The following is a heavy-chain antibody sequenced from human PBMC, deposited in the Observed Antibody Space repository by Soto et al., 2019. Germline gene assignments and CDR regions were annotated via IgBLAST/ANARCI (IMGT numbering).Heavy chain of an antibody. CDR2: ISYDGRNK. CDR1: GFSFSTYA. J-gene: IGHJ4*02. V-gene: IGHV3-30*04. D-gene: IGHD6-19*01. Sequence: QVQLVESGGGVVQSGRSLRLSCAASGFSFSTYAMHWVRQAPGRGLEWVALISYDGRNKYYADSEQGRFTISRVNSKNTVYLELNSLKIDDTAVYYCARALTGAVAVTDHWGQGTLVTVSS. CDR3: ARALTGAVAVTDH.